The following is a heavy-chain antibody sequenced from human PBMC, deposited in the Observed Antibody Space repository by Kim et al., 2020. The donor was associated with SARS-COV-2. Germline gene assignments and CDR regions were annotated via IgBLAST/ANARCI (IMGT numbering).Heavy chain of an antibody. CDR1: GYTFTSYA. V-gene: IGHV1-3*01. J-gene: IGHJ5*02. D-gene: IGHD3-10*01. Sequence: ASVKVSCKASGYTFTSYAMHWVRQAPGQRLEWMGWINAGNGNTKYSQKFQGRVTITRDTSASTAYMELSSLRSEDTAVYYCARKGIYGSGSPNWFDPWGQGTLVTVSS. CDR3: ARKGIYGSGSPNWFDP. CDR2: INAGNGNT.